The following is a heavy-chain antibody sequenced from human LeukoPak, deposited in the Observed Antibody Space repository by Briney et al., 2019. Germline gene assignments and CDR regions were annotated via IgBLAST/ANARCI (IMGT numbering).Heavy chain of an antibody. CDR2: VYYSGST. D-gene: IGHD6-6*01. CDR3: ARAGFALAPHRGTPFDY. CDR1: GGSISSCY. Sequence: SETLSLTCNVSGGSISSCYWSWIRQPPGKGLEWIGYVYYSGSTNYNPSLKSRVTISVNTSKNQFSLKLTSVTAADTAVYYCARAGFALAPHRGTPFDYWGQGTLVTVSS. J-gene: IGHJ4*02. V-gene: IGHV4-59*12.